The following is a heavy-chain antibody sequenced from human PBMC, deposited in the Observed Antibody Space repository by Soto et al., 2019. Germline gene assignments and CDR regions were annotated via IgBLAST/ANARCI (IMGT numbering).Heavy chain of an antibody. J-gene: IGHJ4*02. D-gene: IGHD5-12*01. Sequence: QVQLVQSGAEVKKPGASVKVSCKASGYTFTSYYIHWVRQAPGQGLEWMGIIHPSGGSTSYAKKFQGRVTMTRDTSTSTVYMDLSSLRSEDTAVYYCARVGYSGYDWFDYWGQGTLVTVSS. CDR1: GYTFTSYY. CDR3: ARVGYSGYDWFDY. V-gene: IGHV1-46*03. CDR2: IHPSGGST.